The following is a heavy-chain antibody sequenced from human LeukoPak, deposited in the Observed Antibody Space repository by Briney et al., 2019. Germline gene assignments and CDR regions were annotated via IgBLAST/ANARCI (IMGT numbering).Heavy chain of an antibody. CDR3: VRDDSGSVIRGVLHY. CDR1: GFTFSSYA. Sequence: GGSLRLSCAASGFTFSSYAIHWVRQAPGKGLEWVSVIYLDGSKIYYADSVKGRFTPSRDNSKNTLYLQMNSLIAEDTAAYYCVRDDSGSVIRGVLHYWGQGALVTVSS. V-gene: IGHV3-33*01. J-gene: IGHJ4*02. CDR2: IYLDGSKI. D-gene: IGHD3-10*01.